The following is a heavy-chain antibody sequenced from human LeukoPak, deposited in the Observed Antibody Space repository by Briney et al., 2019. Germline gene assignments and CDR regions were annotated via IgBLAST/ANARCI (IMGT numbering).Heavy chain of an antibody. CDR1: GGTFSSYA. CDR2: IIPIFGTA. V-gene: IGHV1-69*05. Sequence: SVKVSCKASGGTFSSYAISWVRQAPGQGLEWMGRIIPIFGTANYAQKFQGRVTITTDESTSTAYMELSSLRSEDTAVYYCARPPLPNVGSYYFDYWGQGTLVTVSS. CDR3: ARPPLPNVGSYYFDY. D-gene: IGHD3-10*02. J-gene: IGHJ4*02.